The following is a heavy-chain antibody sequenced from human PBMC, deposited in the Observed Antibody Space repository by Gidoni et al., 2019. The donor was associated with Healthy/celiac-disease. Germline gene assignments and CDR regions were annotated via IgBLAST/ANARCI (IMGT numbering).Heavy chain of an antibody. V-gene: IGHV4-39*01. CDR2: IYYSGST. CDR3: ARVVVVPAAHPSWFDP. Sequence: QLQLQESGPGLVKPSETLSLTCTVPGGSISSSSYYWGWIRQPPGKGLEWIGSIYYSGSTYYNPSLKSRVTISVDTSKNQFSLKLSSVTAADTAVYYCARVVVVPAAHPSWFDPWGQGTLVTVSS. CDR1: GGSISSSSYY. J-gene: IGHJ5*02. D-gene: IGHD2-2*01.